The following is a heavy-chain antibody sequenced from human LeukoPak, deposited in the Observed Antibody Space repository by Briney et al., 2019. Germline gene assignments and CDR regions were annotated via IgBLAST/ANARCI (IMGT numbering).Heavy chain of an antibody. CDR3: AKDRGVWDGYNYGNFDS. CDR1: GFTVSFKY. J-gene: IGHJ4*02. Sequence: PGGSLRLSCAASGFTVSFKYMTWVRQVPGKGLEWVSVIYSVGSTYYADSVKGRFTISRDNSKNTLYLQMNSLRAEDTAVYYCAKDRGVWDGYNYGNFDSWGQGTLVTVSS. D-gene: IGHD5-24*01. V-gene: IGHV3-53*01. CDR2: IYSVGST.